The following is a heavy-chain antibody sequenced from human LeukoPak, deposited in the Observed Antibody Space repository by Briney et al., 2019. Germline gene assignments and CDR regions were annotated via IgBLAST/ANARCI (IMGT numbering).Heavy chain of an antibody. CDR2: IYYSGST. J-gene: IGHJ5*02. D-gene: IGHD2-2*01. CDR3: ARESPAPFYCSSTSCSSTGFDP. CDR1: GGSISSYY. V-gene: IGHV4-59*01. Sequence: SETLSLTCTVSGGSISSYYWSWIRQPPGKGLEWIGYIYYSGSTNYNPSLKSRVTISVDTSKNQFSLKLSSVTAVDTAVYYCARESPAPFYCSSTSCSSTGFDPWGQGTLVTVSS.